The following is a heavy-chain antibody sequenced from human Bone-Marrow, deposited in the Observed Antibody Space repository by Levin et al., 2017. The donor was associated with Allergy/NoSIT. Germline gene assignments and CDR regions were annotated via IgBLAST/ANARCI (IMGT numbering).Heavy chain of an antibody. CDR1: GFRFSDYS. V-gene: IGHV3-21*01. CDR2: ISSDSSDL. Sequence: GESLKISCTVSGFRFSDYSIYWVRQAPGKGLEWISSISSDSSDLYYADSVKGRFTISRDNAKNSLNLQVSSLRAEDTAVYHCVRGMIGDVRVAHKEAFDIWGQGTMVTVAS. J-gene: IGHJ3*02. CDR3: VRGMIGDVRVAHKEAFDI. D-gene: IGHD3-22*01.